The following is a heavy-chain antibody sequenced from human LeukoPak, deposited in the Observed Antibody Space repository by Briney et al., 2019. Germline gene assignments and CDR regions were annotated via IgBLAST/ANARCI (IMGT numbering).Heavy chain of an antibody. D-gene: IGHD6-13*01. CDR3: ARVSSSSADY. J-gene: IGHJ4*02. V-gene: IGHV3-21*01. CDR2: ISSSSSYV. CDR1: GFTFSSYS. Sequence: KPGGSQRLSCAASGFTFSSYSMNWVRQAPGKGLEWVSSISSSSSYVYYADSVKGRFTISRDNAKNSLYLQMNSLRAEDTAVYYCARVSSSSADYWGQGTLVTVSS.